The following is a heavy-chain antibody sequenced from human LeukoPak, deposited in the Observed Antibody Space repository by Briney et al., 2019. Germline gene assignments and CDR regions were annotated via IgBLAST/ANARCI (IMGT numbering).Heavy chain of an antibody. J-gene: IGHJ4*02. Sequence: GGSLRLSCAASGFTFSSYAMSWVRQAPGKGLEWVSAISGSGGSTYYADSVKGRFTIFRDNSKNTLYLQMNSLRAEDTAVYYCARYLHCSSTSCYRYFDYWGQGTLVTVSS. V-gene: IGHV3-23*01. CDR2: ISGSGGST. D-gene: IGHD2-2*01. CDR3: ARYLHCSSTSCYRYFDY. CDR1: GFTFSSYA.